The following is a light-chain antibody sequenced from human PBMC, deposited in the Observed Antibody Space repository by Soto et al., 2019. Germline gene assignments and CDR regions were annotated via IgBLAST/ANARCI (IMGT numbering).Light chain of an antibody. CDR2: GAF. CDR3: QWLNNHPPVT. J-gene: IGKJ3*01. CDR1: QDIQTY. V-gene: IGKV1-9*01. Sequence: IQLTQSPSSLSASIGDRVSITCRASQDIQTYVAWYQQKPGKAPKLLIYGAFTLQSGVLSRFQGRGPGIDFALSISRLEREVFATYYCQWLNNHPPVTFGPGTTVDFE.